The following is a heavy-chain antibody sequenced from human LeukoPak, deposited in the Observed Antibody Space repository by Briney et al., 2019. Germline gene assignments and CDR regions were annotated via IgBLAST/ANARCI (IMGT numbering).Heavy chain of an antibody. CDR3: AREDYGDSVAFDY. J-gene: IGHJ4*02. CDR2: ISGSSSHI. D-gene: IGHD4-17*01. CDR1: GFTVSSYA. V-gene: IGHV3-48*01. Sequence: PGGSLRLSCAGSGFTVSSYAMSWVRQAPGKGLEWLSYISGSSSHILYADSVKGRFTISRDNAKNSLYLQMNSLRAEDTAVYYCAREDYGDSVAFDYWGQGTLVTVSS.